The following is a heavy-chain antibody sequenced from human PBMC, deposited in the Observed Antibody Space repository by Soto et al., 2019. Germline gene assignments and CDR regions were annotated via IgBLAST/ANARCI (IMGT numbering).Heavy chain of an antibody. D-gene: IGHD4-17*01. Sequence: GGSLRLSCAASGFTFSNAWMSWVRQAPGKGLEWVGRIKSKTDGGTTDYAAPVKGRFTISRDDSKNTLYLQMNSLKTEDTAVYYCTTDRRPVTTMVFVYWGQGTLVTVSS. V-gene: IGHV3-15*01. CDR1: GFTFSNAW. J-gene: IGHJ4*02. CDR3: TTDRRPVTTMVFVY. CDR2: IKSKTDGGTT.